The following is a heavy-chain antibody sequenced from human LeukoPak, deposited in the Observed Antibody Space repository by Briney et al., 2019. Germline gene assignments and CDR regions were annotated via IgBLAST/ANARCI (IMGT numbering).Heavy chain of an antibody. CDR2: IYPGDSDT. Sequence: GESLKISCKGFGYSFPKYWIGWVRQMPGKDLEWMGIIYPGDSDTRYSPSFQGQVSISADKSTSTTYLQWSSLKASDTAMYFCARHDRSGRYPYYFDSWGQGTLVTVSS. J-gene: IGHJ4*02. V-gene: IGHV5-51*01. D-gene: IGHD1-26*01. CDR1: GYSFPKYW. CDR3: ARHDRSGRYPYYFDS.